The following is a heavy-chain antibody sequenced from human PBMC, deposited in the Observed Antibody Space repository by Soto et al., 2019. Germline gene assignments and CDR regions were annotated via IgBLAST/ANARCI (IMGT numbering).Heavy chain of an antibody. Sequence: PSETLSLTCTVSGGSISSTSYYWGWIRQPPGKGLEWIGTFYYSGSTYYNPSLKSRVTISVDTSKNQFSLKLSSVTASDTAVYYCARHSGAAAAPYYGMDVWGQGTTVNVSS. V-gene: IGHV4-39*01. CDR2: FYYSGST. D-gene: IGHD6-13*01. CDR3: ARHSGAAAAPYYGMDV. J-gene: IGHJ6*02. CDR1: GGSISSTSYY.